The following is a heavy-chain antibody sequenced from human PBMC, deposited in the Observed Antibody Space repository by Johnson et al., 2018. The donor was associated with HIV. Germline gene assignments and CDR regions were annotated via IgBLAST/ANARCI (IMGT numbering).Heavy chain of an antibody. CDR2: ISYDGSNK. CDR3: AILPDYYDSSGYYHDDAFDI. CDR1: GFTFSSYA. D-gene: IGHD3-22*01. J-gene: IGHJ3*02. Sequence: VQLVESGGGLIQPGGSLRLSCAASGFTFSSYAMHWVRQAPGKGLEWVAVISYDGSNKYYADSVTGRFTISRDNSKNTLYLQMNSLRAEDTAVYYCAILPDYYDSSGYYHDDAFDIWGQGTMVTVSS. V-gene: IGHV3-30-3*01.